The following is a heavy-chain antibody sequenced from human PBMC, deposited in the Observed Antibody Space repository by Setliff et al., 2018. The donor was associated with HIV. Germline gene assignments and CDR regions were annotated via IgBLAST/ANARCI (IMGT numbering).Heavy chain of an antibody. D-gene: IGHD2-15*01. Sequence: SETLSLTCAVSGFSVSSGYYWGWIRQPPGKGLEWIGSISHSGITNYNPSLKSRVTISVDTSKNQFSLKLSSVTAADTAVYYCARGCSGGTCTSDAFDIWGQGTMVTVSS. CDR2: ISHSGIT. CDR1: GFSVSSGYY. J-gene: IGHJ3*02. V-gene: IGHV4-38-2*01. CDR3: ARGCSGGTCTSDAFDI.